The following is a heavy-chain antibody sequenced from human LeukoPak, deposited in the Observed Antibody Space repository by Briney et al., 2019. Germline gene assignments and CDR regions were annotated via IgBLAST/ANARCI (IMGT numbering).Heavy chain of an antibody. V-gene: IGHV4-39*01. Sequence: SETLSLTCTVSGGSISSSSYYWGWIRQPPGTGLEWIGSIYYSGSTYYNPSLKSRVTISVDTSKNQFSLKLSSLTAADTAVYYCARHNNIVVVSAFDYWGQGTLVTVSS. CDR3: ARHNNIVVVSAFDY. D-gene: IGHD2-21*01. CDR1: GGSISSSSYY. J-gene: IGHJ4*02. CDR2: IYYSGST.